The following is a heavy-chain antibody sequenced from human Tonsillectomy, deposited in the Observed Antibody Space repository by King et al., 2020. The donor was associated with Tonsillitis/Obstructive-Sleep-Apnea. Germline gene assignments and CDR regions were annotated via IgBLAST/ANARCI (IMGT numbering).Heavy chain of an antibody. Sequence: VQLQQWGAGLLKPSETLSLTCAVYGGSFSGYYWSWIRQPPGKGLEWIGEINHSGSTNYNPSLKSRVTISVDTSKNQFSLKLSSVTAADTAVYYCASGRSPRSPFDYWGQGTLVTVSS. CDR3: ASGRSPRSPFDY. CDR1: GGSFSGYY. V-gene: IGHV4-34*01. D-gene: IGHD5-24*01. J-gene: IGHJ4*02. CDR2: INHSGST.